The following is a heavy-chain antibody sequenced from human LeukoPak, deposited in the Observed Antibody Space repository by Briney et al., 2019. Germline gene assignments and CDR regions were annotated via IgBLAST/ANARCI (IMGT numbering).Heavy chain of an antibody. CDR2: IRSKANSYAT. CDR3: AKGGGFNYYDSSGYIDY. CDR1: GFTFSGSA. Sequence: GGSLRLSCAASGFTFSGSAMHWVRQASGKGLEWVGRIRSKANSYATAYAASVKGRFTISRDDSKNTLYLQMNSLRAEDTAVYYCAKGGGFNYYDSSGYIDYWGQGTLVTVSS. D-gene: IGHD3-22*01. J-gene: IGHJ4*02. V-gene: IGHV3-73*01.